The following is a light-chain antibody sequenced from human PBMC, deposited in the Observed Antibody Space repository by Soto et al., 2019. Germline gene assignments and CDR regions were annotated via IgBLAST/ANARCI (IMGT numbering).Light chain of an antibody. CDR2: DVS. CDR3: STYRSSSTLGV. V-gene: IGLV2-14*01. Sequence: QSALTQPASVSGSPGQSITISCTGTTSDVGGYNYVSWYQQHPGKAPKLMIYDVSTRPSGVSNRFSGSKSGNTASLTISGLQAEDEADNYCSTYRSSSTLGVFGGGTKLTVL. CDR1: TSDVGGYNY. J-gene: IGLJ3*02.